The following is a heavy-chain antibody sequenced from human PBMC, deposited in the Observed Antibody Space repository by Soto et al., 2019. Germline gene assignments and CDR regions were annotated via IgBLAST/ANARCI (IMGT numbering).Heavy chain of an antibody. D-gene: IGHD2-15*01. CDR2: ISAYNGNT. CDR3: ARGPNVRYCSGGSCYSPGGY. J-gene: IGHJ4*02. V-gene: IGHV1-18*04. Sequence: QVQLVQSGAEVKKPGASVKVSCKASGYTFTSYGISWVRQAPGQGLEWMGWISAYNGNTNYAQKLQGRVTMTTDTSTSTAYMELRSLRSDDTAVYYCARGPNVRYCSGGSCYSPGGYWGQGTLVTVSS. CDR1: GYTFTSYG.